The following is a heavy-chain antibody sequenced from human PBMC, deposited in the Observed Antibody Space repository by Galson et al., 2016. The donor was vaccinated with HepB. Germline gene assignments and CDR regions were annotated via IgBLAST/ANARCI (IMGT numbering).Heavy chain of an antibody. V-gene: IGHV4-4*01. CDR2: IYQSGST. CDR1: SDSMSSRNW. CDR3: ARQNFHYYGLDV. J-gene: IGHJ6*02. D-gene: IGHD2/OR15-2a*01. Sequence: SLTCAVSSDSMSSRNWWTWVRQAPGKGLEWIGEIYQSGSTSYNPTLKSRVAISVDKSKNQFILRLSSVTAADTAVYFCARQNFHYYGLDVWGQGTTVTVSS.